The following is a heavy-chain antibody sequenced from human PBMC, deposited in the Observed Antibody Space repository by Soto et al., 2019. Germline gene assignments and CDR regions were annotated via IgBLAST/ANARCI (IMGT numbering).Heavy chain of an antibody. Sequence: ASVKVSCKASGYTFTGYYMPWVRQAPGQGLEWMGWINPTSAGTNYAQKFPGRVTMTRDTSISTADMELSRLRSDGTAVYYCAREREIDCSSTSCQTYGTDVWGQGTTVTVAS. CDR3: AREREIDCSSTSCQTYGTDV. V-gene: IGHV1-2*02. D-gene: IGHD2-2*01. CDR2: INPTSAGT. J-gene: IGHJ6*02. CDR1: GYTFTGYY.